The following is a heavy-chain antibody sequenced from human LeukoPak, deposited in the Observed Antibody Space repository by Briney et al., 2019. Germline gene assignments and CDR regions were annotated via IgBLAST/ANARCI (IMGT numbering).Heavy chain of an antibody. CDR1: GYTFTGYY. V-gene: IGHV1-2*02. CDR2: INPNSGGT. Sequence: ASVKVSCKASGYTFTGYYMHWVRQAPGQGLEWMGWINPNSGGTNYAQKFQGRVTMTRDTSISTAYMELSRLRSDDTAVYYCARGAGPALSYYDFWSGPYYFDYWGQGTLVTVSS. J-gene: IGHJ4*02. CDR3: ARGAGPALSYYDFWSGPYYFDY. D-gene: IGHD3-3*01.